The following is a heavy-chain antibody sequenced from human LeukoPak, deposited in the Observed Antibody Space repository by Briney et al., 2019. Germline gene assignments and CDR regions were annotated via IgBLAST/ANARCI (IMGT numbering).Heavy chain of an antibody. V-gene: IGHV3-53*01. CDR3: ARDPVRGALDGFDI. CDR1: GFTVSSNY. CDR2: IYSGGST. J-gene: IGHJ3*02. D-gene: IGHD3-10*01. Sequence: GGSLRLSCAASGFTVSSNYMSWVRQAPGKGLEWVSVIYSGGSTYYADSVKGRFTISRDNAKNSLYLQMNSLRAEDTAVYYCARDPVRGALDGFDIWGQGTMVTVSS.